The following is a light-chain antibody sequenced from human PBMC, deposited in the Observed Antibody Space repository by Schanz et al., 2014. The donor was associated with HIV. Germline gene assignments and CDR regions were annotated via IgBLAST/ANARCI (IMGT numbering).Light chain of an antibody. V-gene: IGKV1-12*01. CDR3: QQYNSWT. Sequence: DIQMTQSPSSVSASIGDRVTITCRASQDLTRWLAWYQQKPGKAPKLLIYAASTLQSGVPSRFSGSGSGTEFTLTISSLQPDDFATYYCQQYNSWTFGQGTKVEIK. CDR1: QDLTRW. CDR2: AAS. J-gene: IGKJ1*01.